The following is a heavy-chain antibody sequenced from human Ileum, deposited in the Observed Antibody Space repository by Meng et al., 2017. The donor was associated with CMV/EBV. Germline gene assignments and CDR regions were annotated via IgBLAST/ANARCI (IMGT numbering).Heavy chain of an antibody. CDR3: ARVLWFGDMPDY. D-gene: IGHD3-10*01. CDR2: INPSGGST. CDR1: GYTFTSYY. V-gene: IGHV1-46*01. J-gene: IGHJ4*02. Sequence: ASVKVSCKAYGYTFTSYYMHWVRQAPGQGLEWMGIINPSGGSTSYAQKFQGRVTMTRDTSTSTVYMELSSLRSEDTAVYYCARVLWFGDMPDYWGQGTLVTVSS.